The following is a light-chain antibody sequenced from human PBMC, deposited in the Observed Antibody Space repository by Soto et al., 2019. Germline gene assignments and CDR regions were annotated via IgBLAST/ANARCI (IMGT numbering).Light chain of an antibody. Sequence: EIVLTQSPATLSLSPGERATLSCRASQSVSSYLAWYQQKPGQAPRLLIYDASNRATGIPARFSGSGSGTDFTLTISRLEPEDFAVYYCQQRRNWPDIFGGGTKVEIK. J-gene: IGKJ4*01. CDR2: DAS. CDR1: QSVSSY. V-gene: IGKV3-11*01. CDR3: QQRRNWPDI.